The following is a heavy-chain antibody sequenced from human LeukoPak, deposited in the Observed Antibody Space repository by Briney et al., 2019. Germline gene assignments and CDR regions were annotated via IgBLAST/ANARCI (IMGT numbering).Heavy chain of an antibody. V-gene: IGHV3-7*01. D-gene: IGHD3-10*01. J-gene: IGHJ6*02. CDR2: IKQDGSEK. Sequence: GGSLRLSCAASGFTFSSYWMSWVRQAPGKGLEWVANIKQDGSEKYYVDSVKGRFTISRDNAKNSLYLQMNSLRAEDTAVYYCARDAMVRGGPYYGIYVWGQGTTVTVSS. CDR3: ARDAMVRGGPYYGIYV. CDR1: GFTFSSYW.